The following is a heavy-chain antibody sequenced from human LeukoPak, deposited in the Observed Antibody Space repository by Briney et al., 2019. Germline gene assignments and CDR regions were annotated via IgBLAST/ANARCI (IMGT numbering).Heavy chain of an antibody. CDR2: IGSASGTK. D-gene: IGHD3-22*01. CDR3: AKVWVTYYDRGIFDS. Sequence: GGSLRLSCVASGFTFSYYPLSWVRQAPGKGLEWVAAIGSASGTKYYADSVKGRFAISRDDSKSTLYLQMSSLRGEDTAAYYCAKVWVTYYDRGIFDSWGQGTRVTVSS. J-gene: IGHJ4*02. V-gene: IGHV3-23*01. CDR1: GFTFSYYP.